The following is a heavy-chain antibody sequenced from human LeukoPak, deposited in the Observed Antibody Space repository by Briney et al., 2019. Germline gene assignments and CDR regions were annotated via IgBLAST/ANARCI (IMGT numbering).Heavy chain of an antibody. CDR3: ARGQYYYDSSGYYYVDY. Sequence: SETLSLTCTGSGGSISSYYWSWIRQPPGKGLEWIGYIYYSGSTSYNPSLKSRVTISVDTSKNQFSLKLSSVTAADTAVYYCARGQYYYDSSGYYYVDYWGQGTLVTVSS. CDR2: IYYSGST. J-gene: IGHJ4*02. V-gene: IGHV4-59*01. D-gene: IGHD3-22*01. CDR1: GGSISSYY.